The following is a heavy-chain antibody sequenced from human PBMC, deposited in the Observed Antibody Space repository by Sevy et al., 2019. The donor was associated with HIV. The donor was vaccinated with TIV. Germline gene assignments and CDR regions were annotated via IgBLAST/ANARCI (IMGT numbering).Heavy chain of an antibody. D-gene: IGHD2-15*01. CDR1: GYTFSTYR. Sequence: ASVKVSCKVSGYTFSTYRITWVRQAPGQGLEWMGWISPHNGDTNYARKLQGKVSMTTDTSTTTAYMELRGLTSDDTALYYSARAFCSGGRCYSLAYWGQGTLVTVSS. CDR2: ISPHNGDT. CDR3: ARAFCSGGRCYSLAY. V-gene: IGHV1-18*01. J-gene: IGHJ4*02.